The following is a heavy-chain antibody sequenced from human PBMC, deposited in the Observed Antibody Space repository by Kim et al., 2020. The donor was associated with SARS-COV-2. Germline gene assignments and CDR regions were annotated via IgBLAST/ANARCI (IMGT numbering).Heavy chain of an antibody. D-gene: IGHD5-18*01. CDR1: GFTFSSYS. CDR3: ARGIQLWTLGPTPFDY. CDR2: ISSSSYI. V-gene: IGHV3-21*01. J-gene: IGHJ4*02. Sequence: GGSLRLSCAASGFTFSSYSMNWVRQAPGKGLEWVSSISSSSYIYYADSVKGRFTISRDNAKNSLYLQMNSLRAEDTAVYYCARGIQLWTLGPTPFDYWGQGTLVTVSS.